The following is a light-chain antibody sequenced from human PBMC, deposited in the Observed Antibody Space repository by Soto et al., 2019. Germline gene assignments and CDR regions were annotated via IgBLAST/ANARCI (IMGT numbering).Light chain of an antibody. CDR2: QDS. CDR3: QAWDSSTYV. Sequence: SSELTQPPSVSVSPGQTDSITCSGDKLGDKYACWYQQKPGQSPVLVIYQDSKRPSGIPERFSGSNSGNTATLTISGTQAMDEADYYCQAWDSSTYVFGTGTKVTVL. J-gene: IGLJ1*01. V-gene: IGLV3-1*01. CDR1: KLGDKY.